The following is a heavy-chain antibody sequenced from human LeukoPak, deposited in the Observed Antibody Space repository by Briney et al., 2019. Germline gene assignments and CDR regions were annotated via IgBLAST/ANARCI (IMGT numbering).Heavy chain of an antibody. CDR1: GYTFTSYD. CDR3: ARDLVRNDYGEKSY. J-gene: IGHJ4*02. CDR2: MNPNSGNT. Sequence: ASVKVSCKASGYTFTSYDINWVRQATGQGLEWMGWMNPNSGNTGYAQKFQGRVTMTGNTSISTAYMELSSLRSEDTAVYYCARDLVRNDYGEKSYWGQGTLVTVSS. V-gene: IGHV1-8*01. D-gene: IGHD4-17*01.